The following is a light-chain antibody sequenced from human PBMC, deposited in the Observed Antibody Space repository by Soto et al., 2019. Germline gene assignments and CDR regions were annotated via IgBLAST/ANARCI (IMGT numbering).Light chain of an antibody. V-gene: IGKV3-20*01. J-gene: IGKJ3*01. Sequence: EIVLTQSPGTLSLSPGERATLSCRASQSVSSSYLAWYQQKPDQAPRLLIYGASSRATGIPDRFSGSGSGTDFTLTISRLEPEDFAVYYCQQYGSSLGFTFGPGTKVDIK. CDR3: QQYGSSLGFT. CDR1: QSVSSSY. CDR2: GAS.